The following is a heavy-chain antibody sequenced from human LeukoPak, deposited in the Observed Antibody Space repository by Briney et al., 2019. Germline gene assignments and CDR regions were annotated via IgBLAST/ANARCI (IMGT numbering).Heavy chain of an antibody. CDR1: GFTFSDYY. D-gene: IGHD1-20*01. V-gene: IGHV3-11*01. Sequence: GGSLRLSCAASGFTFSDYYMSWIRQAPGEGLEWVSYISSSGSTIYYADSVKGRFTISRDNAKNSLFLQMNSLRAEDTAVYYCARENNWNDPRVDYWGQGTLVTVSS. CDR2: ISSSGSTI. J-gene: IGHJ4*02. CDR3: ARENNWNDPRVDY.